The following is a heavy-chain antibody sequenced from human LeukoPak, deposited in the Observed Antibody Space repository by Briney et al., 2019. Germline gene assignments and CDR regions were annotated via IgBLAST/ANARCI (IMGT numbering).Heavy chain of an antibody. CDR1: GFTFSSYE. V-gene: IGHV3-48*03. J-gene: IGHJ3*02. D-gene: IGHD3-10*01. Sequence: GGSLRLSCAASGFTFSSYEMNWVRQAPGKGLEWVSYISSSGSTIYYADSVKGRFTISRDNARNSLYLQMNSLRAEDTAVYYCARMVSPGAFDIWGQGTMVTVSS. CDR2: ISSSGSTI. CDR3: ARMVSPGAFDI.